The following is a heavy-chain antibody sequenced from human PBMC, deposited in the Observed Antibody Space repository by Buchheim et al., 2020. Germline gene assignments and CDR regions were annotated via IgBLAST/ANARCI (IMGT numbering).Heavy chain of an antibody. V-gene: IGHV4-34*01. Sequence: QVQLQQWGAGLLKPSETLSLTCAVYGGSFSGYYWSWIRQPPGKGLEWIGEINHSGSTNYNPSLKSRVTISVYTSKNQFSLKLSSVTAADTAVYYCARRIVVPAAILGYYFDYWGQGTL. J-gene: IGHJ4*02. CDR1: GGSFSGYY. CDR2: INHSGST. CDR3: ARRIVVPAAILGYYFDY. D-gene: IGHD2-2*01.